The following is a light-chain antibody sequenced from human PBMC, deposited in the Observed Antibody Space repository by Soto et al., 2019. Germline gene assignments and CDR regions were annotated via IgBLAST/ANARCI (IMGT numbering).Light chain of an antibody. V-gene: IGKV3-20*01. CDR2: GAS. CDR3: LQYGTPWWT. CDR1: QSVPANY. Sequence: EIVLTQSPGTPSLSPGERVTLSCRASQSVPANYLAWYQQKPGQAPRLLIYGASNRATGIPDRFSGSGSGTEFTLTVSRLEPEDFALYYCLQYGTPWWTFGQGARVEIK. J-gene: IGKJ1*01.